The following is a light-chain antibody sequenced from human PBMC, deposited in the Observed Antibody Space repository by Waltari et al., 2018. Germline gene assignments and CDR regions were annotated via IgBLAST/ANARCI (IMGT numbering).Light chain of an antibody. J-gene: IGLJ3*02. CDR2: RNN. CDR1: SSNLGSNY. V-gene: IGLV1-47*01. Sequence: QSVLTQPPAASGTPGQRVTISCSGSSSNLGSNYVYWYHQLPGTPPKLLIYRNNQRTSWVPDRFSGSKSGTSASLAISGLRSAAEADYYCAAWDDSLSGWVFGGGTKLTVL. CDR3: AAWDDSLSGWV.